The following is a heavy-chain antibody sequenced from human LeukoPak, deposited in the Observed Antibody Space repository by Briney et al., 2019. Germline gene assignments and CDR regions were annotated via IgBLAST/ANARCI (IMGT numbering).Heavy chain of an antibody. J-gene: IGHJ1*01. CDR2: IYPGDSDT. D-gene: IGHD2-2*02. CDR3: ARQVEYCSSTSCYNFQH. CDR1: GYSFTSYW. Sequence: GESLKISRKGSGYSFTSYWIGWVRQMPGKGLEWMGIIYPGDSDTRYSPSFQGQVTISADKSISTAYLQWSSLKASDTAMYYCARQVEYCSSTSCYNFQHWGQGTLVTVSS. V-gene: IGHV5-51*01.